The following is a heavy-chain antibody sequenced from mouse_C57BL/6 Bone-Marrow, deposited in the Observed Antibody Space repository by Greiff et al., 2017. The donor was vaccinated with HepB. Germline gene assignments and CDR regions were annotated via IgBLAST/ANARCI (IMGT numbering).Heavy chain of an antibody. CDR3: ARRGCYGADFDV. CDR2: INPSTGGT. V-gene: IGHV1-42*01. D-gene: IGHD1-1*01. Sequence: VQLQQSGPELVKPGASVKISCKASGYSFTGYYMNWVKQSPEKSLEWIGEINPSTGGTTYNQKFKAKDTLTVYKSSSTAYMQLKSRTSEDSAVYYCARRGCYGADFDVWGTGTTVTVTS. J-gene: IGHJ1*03. CDR1: GYSFTGYY.